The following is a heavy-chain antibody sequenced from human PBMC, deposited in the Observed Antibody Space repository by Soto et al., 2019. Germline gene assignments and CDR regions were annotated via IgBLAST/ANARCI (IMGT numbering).Heavy chain of an antibody. J-gene: IGHJ6*02. Sequence: SETLSLTCTVSGGSISGSSHYWGWIRQPPGKGLEWIGSMYDSGSTDYNPSLKSRVTISIDTSKNRFSLRLSSVTAADTAVYYCATGGSFGGMDVWGQGTTVTVSS. D-gene: IGHD1-26*01. CDR3: ATGGSFGGMDV. CDR1: GGSISGSSHY. CDR2: MYDSGST. V-gene: IGHV4-39*01.